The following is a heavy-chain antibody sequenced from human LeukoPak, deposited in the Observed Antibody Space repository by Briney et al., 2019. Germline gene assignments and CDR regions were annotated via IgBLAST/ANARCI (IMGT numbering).Heavy chain of an antibody. J-gene: IGHJ6*02. Sequence: PGGSLRLSCAASGLTFSSAVMAWVRQCPGRGLEWVASVSGDGDITYYTDSVKGRFAISRDNSRNTLFLQLSGLTFDDTAIYYCAKVDIVGSRKPGMDVWGQGTTVTVSS. CDR3: AKVDIVGSRKPGMDV. CDR1: GLTFSSAV. D-gene: IGHD2-21*01. CDR2: VSGDGDIT. V-gene: IGHV3-23*01.